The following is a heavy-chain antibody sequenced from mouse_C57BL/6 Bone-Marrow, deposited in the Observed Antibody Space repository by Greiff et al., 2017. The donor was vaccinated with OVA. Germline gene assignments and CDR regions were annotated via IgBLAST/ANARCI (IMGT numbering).Heavy chain of an antibody. V-gene: IGHV1-15*01. J-gene: IGHJ4*01. CDR1: GYTFTDYE. CDR2: IDAETGGT. CDR3: TRQDGNPYYAMDY. Sequence: QVQLQQSGAELVRPGASVTLSCKASGYTFTDYEMHWVKQTPVHGLEWIGAIDAETGGTAYNQKFKGKAILTADKSSSTAYMELRSLTSEDSAVYYCTRQDGNPYYAMDYWGQGTSVTVSS. D-gene: IGHD2-1*01.